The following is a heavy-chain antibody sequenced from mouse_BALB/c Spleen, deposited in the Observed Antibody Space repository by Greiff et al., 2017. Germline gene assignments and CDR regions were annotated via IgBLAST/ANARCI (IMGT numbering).Heavy chain of an antibody. J-gene: IGHJ4*01. CDR2: INPSNGRT. Sequence: QVQLQQPGAELVKPGASVKLSCTASGYTFTSYWMHWVKQRPGQGLEWIGEINPSNGRTNYNEKFKGKATLTVDKSSSTVYMQLSSLTSEDTAVYYCAREKYGNYEGAMDYWGQGTSVTVSS. CDR3: AREKYGNYEGAMDY. V-gene: IGHV1S81*02. D-gene: IGHD2-10*02. CDR1: GYTFTSYW.